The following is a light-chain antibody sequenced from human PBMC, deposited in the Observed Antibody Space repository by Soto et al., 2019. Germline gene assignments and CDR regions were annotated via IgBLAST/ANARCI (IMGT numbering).Light chain of an antibody. J-gene: IGKJ2*01. Sequence: EIVLTQSPATLSVSPGERAALSCRASQSVSSNLAWYQQKPGQAPRLLIFGASTRATGIPARFSGSGSRTEFTLTISSLQSEDFAVYYCQQYTNWPPTYTFGQGTKLEIK. V-gene: IGKV3-15*01. CDR3: QQYTNWPPTYT. CDR1: QSVSSN. CDR2: GAS.